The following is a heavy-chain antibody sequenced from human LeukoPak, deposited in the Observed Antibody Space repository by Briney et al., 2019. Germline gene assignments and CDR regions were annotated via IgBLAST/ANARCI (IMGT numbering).Heavy chain of an antibody. CDR1: GFTFSNAW. J-gene: IGHJ2*01. CDR2: IKSKTDGGTT. D-gene: IGHD5/OR15-5a*01. Sequence: RGSLRLSCAASGFTFSNAWMSWVRQAPGKGLEWVGRIKSKTDGGTTDYAAPVKGRFTISRDDSKNTLYLQMNCLKTEDTAVYYCTTGVASAWYFDLWGRGTLVTVSS. V-gene: IGHV3-15*01. CDR3: TTGVASAWYFDL.